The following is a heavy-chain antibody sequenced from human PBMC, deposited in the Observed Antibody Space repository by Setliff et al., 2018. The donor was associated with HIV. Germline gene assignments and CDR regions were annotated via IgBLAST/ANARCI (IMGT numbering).Heavy chain of an antibody. V-gene: IGHV4-38-2*01. CDR2: IYHSGST. CDR1: GYSISSGYY. CDR3: ARVFERSWTGTDFYYIDV. D-gene: IGHD1-1*01. Sequence: KTSETLSLTCAVSGYSISSGYYWGWIRQPTGKGLEWIGSIYHSGSTYYNPSLKSRVTISVDTSKNQCSLKLSSVTAADTAVYYCARVFERSWTGTDFYYIDVWGKGTTVTVSS. J-gene: IGHJ6*03.